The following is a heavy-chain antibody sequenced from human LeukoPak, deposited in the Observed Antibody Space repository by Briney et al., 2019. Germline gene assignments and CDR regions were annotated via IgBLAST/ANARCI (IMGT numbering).Heavy chain of an antibody. CDR1: GGTFSSYA. J-gene: IGHJ4*02. CDR2: IIPIFGTA. V-gene: IGHV1-69*05. CDR3: AVVVVTAIFRLDY. D-gene: IGHD2-21*02. Sequence: SVKVSCKASGGTFSSYAISWVRQAPGQGLEWMGRIIPIFGTANYAQKFQGRVTITTDESTSTAYMELSSLRSEDTAVYYCAVVVVTAIFRLDYWGRGTLVTASS.